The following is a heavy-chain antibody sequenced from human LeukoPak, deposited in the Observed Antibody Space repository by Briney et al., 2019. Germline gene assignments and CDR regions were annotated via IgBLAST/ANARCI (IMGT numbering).Heavy chain of an antibody. D-gene: IGHD6-6*01. Sequence: PSETLSLTCAVYGGSFSGYYWSWIRQPPGKGLEWIGEINHSGSTNYNPSLKSRVTISVDTSKNQFSLKLSSVTAADTAVYYCARDGRKVSSSDPFDYWGQGTLVTVSS. CDR3: ARDGRKVSSSDPFDY. V-gene: IGHV4-34*01. CDR1: GGSFSGYY. CDR2: INHSGST. J-gene: IGHJ4*02.